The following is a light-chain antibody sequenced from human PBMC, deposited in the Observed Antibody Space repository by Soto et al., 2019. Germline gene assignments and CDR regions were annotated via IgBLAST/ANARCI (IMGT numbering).Light chain of an antibody. CDR1: SSDVGAYNY. Sequence: QSALTQPASVSGSPGQSIAISCIGTSSDVGAYNYVSWYQQHPGKAPKLVIYDVNNRPSGVSNRFSGSKSGNTASLTISGLQAEDGADYYCGSYTTSGSVVFGGGTKLTVL. CDR2: DVN. CDR3: GSYTTSGSVV. V-gene: IGLV2-14*03. J-gene: IGLJ2*01.